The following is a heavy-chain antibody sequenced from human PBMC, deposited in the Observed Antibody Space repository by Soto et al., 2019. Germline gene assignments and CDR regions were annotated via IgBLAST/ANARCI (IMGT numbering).Heavy chain of an antibody. CDR2: ISGGGDTT. J-gene: IGHJ4*02. V-gene: IGHV3-23*01. CDR3: AKGRGGSGSLTPRVDF. D-gene: IGHD3-10*01. Sequence: EVQLLESGGGLVQPGGSLRLSCAASGFTFNNYAMTWVRQAPGKGLEWVSAISGGGDTTSYADSVKGRFTVSRDGSKNTLYLQMGRLGAQEHALYYRAKGRGGSGSLTPRVDFWGQGTLVTVSS. CDR1: GFTFNNYA.